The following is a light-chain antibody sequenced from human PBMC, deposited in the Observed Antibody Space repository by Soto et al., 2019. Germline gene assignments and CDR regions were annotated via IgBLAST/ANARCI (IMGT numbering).Light chain of an antibody. CDR3: QRTYNALT. Sequence: DIQMTQSPSTLSASLGDRATITCRASQSISNRLAWYQHKPGKAPKVLIYDASNLESGVPSRLSGSGSGTDFTITLSSMQPEDFATYYGQRTYNALTFGQGTRLEI. J-gene: IGKJ5*01. V-gene: IGKV1-5*01. CDR1: QSISNR. CDR2: DAS.